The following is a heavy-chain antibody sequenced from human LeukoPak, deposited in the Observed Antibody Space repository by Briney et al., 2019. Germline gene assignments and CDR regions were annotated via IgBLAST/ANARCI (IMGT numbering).Heavy chain of an antibody. J-gene: IGHJ4*02. D-gene: IGHD6-19*01. Sequence: GGSLRLSCAASGFTFSSYWMHWVRQAPGEGLVWVSRIKSDGSATSNADSVKGRFTISRDNAKNTLYLQMNSLRAEDTAVYYCARSNSSGWYYFDYWGQGTLVTVSS. V-gene: IGHV3-74*01. CDR2: IKSDGSAT. CDR3: ARSNSSGWYYFDY. CDR1: GFTFSSYW.